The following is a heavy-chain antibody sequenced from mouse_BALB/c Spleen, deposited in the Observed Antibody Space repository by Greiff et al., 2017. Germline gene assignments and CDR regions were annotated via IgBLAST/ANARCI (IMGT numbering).Heavy chain of an antibody. D-gene: IGHD3-1*01. V-gene: IGHV3-2*02. CDR2: ISYSGST. Sequence: ESGPGLVKPSQSLSLTCTVTGYSITSDYAWNWIRQFPGNKLEWMGYISYSGSTSYNPSLKSRISITRDTSKNQFFLQLNSVTTEDTATYYCARSGYGAWFAYWGQGTLVTVSA. CDR3: ARSGYGAWFAY. CDR1: GYSITSDYA. J-gene: IGHJ3*01.